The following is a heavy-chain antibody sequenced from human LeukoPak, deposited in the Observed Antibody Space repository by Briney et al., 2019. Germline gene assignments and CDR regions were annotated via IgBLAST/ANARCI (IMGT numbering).Heavy chain of an antibody. Sequence: GGSLRLSCVASGFTFRDYYMSWIRRAPGKGLEWVSYISSSSSYIDYADSVKGRFTISRDNSKNTLYLQMNSLRADDTAVYYCAKDGGGYDYLVYYFDYWGQGTLVTVSS. D-gene: IGHD5-12*01. CDR3: AKDGGGYDYLVYYFDY. V-gene: IGHV3-11*05. CDR2: ISSSSSYI. J-gene: IGHJ4*02. CDR1: GFTFRDYY.